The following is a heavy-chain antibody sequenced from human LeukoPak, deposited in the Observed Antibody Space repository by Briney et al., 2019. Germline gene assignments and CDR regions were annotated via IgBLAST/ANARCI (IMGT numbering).Heavy chain of an antibody. CDR2: SSSSGSTI. V-gene: IGHV3-11*01. D-gene: IGHD3/OR15-3a*01. Sequence: GGSLRLPCAASGFTLSDYYMSWIRQAPGKGLEWVSYSSSSGSTIYYADSVKGRFAISRDNAKNSLYLQMNSLRAEDTAVYYCARRRDFIDYWGQGTLVTVSS. J-gene: IGHJ4*02. CDR1: GFTLSDYY. CDR3: ARRRDFIDY.